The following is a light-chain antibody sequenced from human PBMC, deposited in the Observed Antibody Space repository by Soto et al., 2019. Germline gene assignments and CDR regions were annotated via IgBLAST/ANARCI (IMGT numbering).Light chain of an antibody. CDR1: QSVTSNF. V-gene: IGKV3-20*01. J-gene: IGKJ1*01. Sequence: EIVLTQSPGTLSLSPGERATLSCRASQSVTSNFLAWYQQKPGQAPRLLIYGASIRATGIPDRFSGSGSGTDFTVTISRLEPEDFAVYYCQQYSSSPWTFGEGTKVKIK. CDR3: QQYSSSPWT. CDR2: GAS.